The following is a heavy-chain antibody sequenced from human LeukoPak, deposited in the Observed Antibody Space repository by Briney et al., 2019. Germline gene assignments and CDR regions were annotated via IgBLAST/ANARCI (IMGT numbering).Heavy chain of an antibody. CDR1: RGSFSGYY. CDR2: INHSGST. V-gene: IGHV4-34*01. D-gene: IGHD1-1*01. J-gene: IGHJ4*02. Sequence: PSETLSLTSAVYRGSFSGYYWSWIRQPPGKGLEWSWEINHSGSTNYNPSLKSRVTISVDTSKNQFSLKLRSVTAADTAVYYCAIRADVRGATGTKIDYWGRGTLVTVSS. CDR3: AIRADVRGATGTKIDY.